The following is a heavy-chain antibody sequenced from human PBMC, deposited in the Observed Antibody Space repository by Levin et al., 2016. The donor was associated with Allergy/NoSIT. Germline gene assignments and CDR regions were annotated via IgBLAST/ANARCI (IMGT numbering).Heavy chain of an antibody. V-gene: IGHV1-18*04. D-gene: IGHD2-15*01. CDR3: ARDSADIVVVVAATPYYYGMDV. Sequence: ASVKVSCKASGYTFTSYGISWVRQAPGQGLEWMGWISAYNGNTNYAQKLQGRVTMTTDTSTSTAYMELRSLRSDDTAVYYCARDSADIVVVVAATPYYYGMDVWGQGTTVTVSS. CDR1: GYTFTSYG. CDR2: ISAYNGNT. J-gene: IGHJ6*02.